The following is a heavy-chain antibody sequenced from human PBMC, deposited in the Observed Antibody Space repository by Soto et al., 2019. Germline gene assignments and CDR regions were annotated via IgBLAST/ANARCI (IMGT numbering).Heavy chain of an antibody. V-gene: IGHV1-69*13. D-gene: IGHD2-2*01. Sequence: ASVKVSCKASGGTFSSYAISWVRQAPGQGLEWMGGIIPIFGTANYAQKFQGRVTITADESTSTAYMELGSLRSEDTAVYYCGSNLPSNWYFDLWGGGTLVTVSS. CDR1: GGTFSSYA. CDR3: GSNLPSNWYFDL. J-gene: IGHJ2*01. CDR2: IIPIFGTA.